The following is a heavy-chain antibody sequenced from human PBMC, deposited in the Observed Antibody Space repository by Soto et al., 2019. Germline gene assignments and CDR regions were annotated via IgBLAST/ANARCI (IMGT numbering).Heavy chain of an antibody. CDR1: GFTFRSYA. CDR2: IADSRDRT. V-gene: IGHV3-23*01. Sequence: GGSLRLSCAASGFTFRSYAMSWVRQAPGKGLEWVSVIADSRDRTYYADSVKGRFTISRDNSKNTLYLQMHNLRAEDTATYYCAKGIDWGQGTRVTVSS. J-gene: IGHJ4*02. D-gene: IGHD2-15*01. CDR3: AKGID.